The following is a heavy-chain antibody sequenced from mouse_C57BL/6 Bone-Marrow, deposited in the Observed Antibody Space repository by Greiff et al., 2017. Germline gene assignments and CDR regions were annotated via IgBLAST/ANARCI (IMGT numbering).Heavy chain of an antibody. V-gene: IGHV5-4*01. CDR1: GFTFSSYA. CDR3: ARDRGQLRLNYFDY. J-gene: IGHJ2*01. CDR2: IIDGGSYT. Sequence: EVKVEESGGGLVKPGGSLKLSYAASGFTFSSYAMSWVRQTPEKRLEWVATIIDGGSYTYYPDNVKGRFTISRDNAKNNLYLQMSHLKSEDTAMYYCARDRGQLRLNYFDYWGQGTTLTVSS. D-gene: IGHD3-2*02.